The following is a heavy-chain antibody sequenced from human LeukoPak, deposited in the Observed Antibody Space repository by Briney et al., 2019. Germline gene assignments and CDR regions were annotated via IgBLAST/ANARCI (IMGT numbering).Heavy chain of an antibody. J-gene: IGHJ4*02. Sequence: GASVKVSCKASGYTFTGYYMHWVRQAPGLGLEWMGWINPNSGGTNCAQKFQGRVTMTRDTSISTAYMELSRLRSDDTAVYYCARPEGPLKYSSGWRSDYGGQGTLVTVSS. D-gene: IGHD6-19*01. CDR3: ARPEGPLKYSSGWRSDY. V-gene: IGHV1-2*02. CDR2: INPNSGGT. CDR1: GYTFTGYY.